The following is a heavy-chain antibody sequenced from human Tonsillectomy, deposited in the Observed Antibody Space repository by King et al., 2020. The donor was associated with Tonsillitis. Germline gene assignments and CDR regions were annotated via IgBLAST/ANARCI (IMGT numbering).Heavy chain of an antibody. Sequence: VQLVESGAEVKKPGASVKVSCKASGYTFTSYGISWVRQAPGQGLEWMGWISGYNGNTKYAQNLQGRVTMTTDTSTSTAYIELRSLRSDDTAVYYCARVWRYFDLGFDYWGQGTLVTVSS. CDR2: ISGYNGNT. J-gene: IGHJ4*02. CDR3: ARVWRYFDLGFDY. CDR1: GYTFTSYG. V-gene: IGHV1-18*04. D-gene: IGHD3-9*01.